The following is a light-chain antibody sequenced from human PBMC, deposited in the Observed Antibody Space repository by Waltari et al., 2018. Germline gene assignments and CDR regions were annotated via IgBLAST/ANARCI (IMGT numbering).Light chain of an antibody. CDR2: DDS. CDR1: NIGSKS. J-gene: IGLJ2*01. Sequence: SYVLTQPPSVSVAPGKTARITCGGNNIGSKSVHWYQQKPGQAPVLVGYDDSDRPSGIAERFSGSNSGNTATLTISRVEAGDEAGYYCQVWDSSSDHLVFGGGTKLTVL. V-gene: IGLV3-21*03. CDR3: QVWDSSSDHLV.